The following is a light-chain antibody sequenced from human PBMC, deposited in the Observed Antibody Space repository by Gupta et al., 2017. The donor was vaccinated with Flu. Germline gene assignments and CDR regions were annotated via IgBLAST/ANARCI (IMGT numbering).Light chain of an antibody. CDR2: KAS. CDR1: QSISSW. J-gene: IGKJ2*01. CDR3: QRYNSFLYT. Sequence: DIQMTQSPSTLSASVGDRVTITCRASQSISSWLAWYQQKPGEPPKLLIYKASSLESGVPSRFSGSGSGTEFTLTISSLQPDDFATYYCQRYNSFLYTFGQGTKLEIK. V-gene: IGKV1-5*03.